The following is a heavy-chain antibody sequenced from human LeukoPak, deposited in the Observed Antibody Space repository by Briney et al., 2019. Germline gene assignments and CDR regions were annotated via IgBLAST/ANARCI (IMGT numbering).Heavy chain of an antibody. CDR1: GGSISSGSYY. V-gene: IGHV4-61*02. CDR2: IYTSGST. J-gene: IGHJ4*02. Sequence: PSETLSLTCTVSGGSISSGSYYWSWIRQPAGKGLEWIVRIYTSGSTNYNPSLKSRVTISVDTSKNQFSLKLSSVTAADTAVYYCARAGKDGRDYWGQGTLVTVSS. CDR3: ARAGKDGRDY.